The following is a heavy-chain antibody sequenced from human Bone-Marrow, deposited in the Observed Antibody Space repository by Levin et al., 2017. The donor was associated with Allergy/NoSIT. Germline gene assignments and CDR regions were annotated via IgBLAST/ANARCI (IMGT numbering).Heavy chain of an antibody. CDR1: GYTFTSYG. V-gene: IGHV1-18*01. Sequence: ASVKVSCKASGYTFTSYGISWVRQAPGQGLEWMGWISAYNGNTNYAQKLQGRVTMTTDTSTSTAYMELRSLRSDDTAVYYCARLEQWLVREGAFDIWGQGTMVTVSS. CDR3: ARLEQWLVREGAFDI. J-gene: IGHJ3*02. D-gene: IGHD6-19*01. CDR2: ISAYNGNT.